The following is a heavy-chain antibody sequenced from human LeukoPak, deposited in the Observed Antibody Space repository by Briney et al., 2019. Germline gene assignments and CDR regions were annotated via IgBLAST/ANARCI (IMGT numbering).Heavy chain of an antibody. V-gene: IGHV4-59*01. J-gene: IGHJ4*02. CDR1: GGSISGYY. D-gene: IGHD1-26*01. Sequence: PSETLSLTCTVSGGSISGYYWSWIRQPPGKGLEWIGYIYYSGSTNYNPSLKSRVTISVDTSKNQFSLKLSSVTAADTAVCYCARDYSGSYGYWGQGTLVTVSS. CDR3: ARDYSGSYGY. CDR2: IYYSGST.